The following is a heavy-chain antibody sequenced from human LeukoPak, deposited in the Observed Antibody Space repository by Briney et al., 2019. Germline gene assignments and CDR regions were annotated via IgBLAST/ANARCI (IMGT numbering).Heavy chain of an antibody. CDR1: GFTFSSYA. V-gene: IGHV3-23*01. CDR2: ISGSGGST. CDR3: AKGSYYDSSGSFYFDY. D-gene: IGHD3-22*01. J-gene: IGHJ4*02. Sequence: GGSLRLSCAAPGFTFSSYAMSWVRQAPGKGLEWVSAISGSGGSTYYADSVKGRFTISRDNSKNTLYVQVNSLGTEDTAAYYCAKGSYYDSSGSFYFDYWGQGTLVTVSS.